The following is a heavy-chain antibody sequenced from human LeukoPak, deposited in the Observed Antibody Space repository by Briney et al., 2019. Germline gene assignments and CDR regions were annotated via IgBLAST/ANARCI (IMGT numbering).Heavy chain of an antibody. CDR2: IYHSGTS. D-gene: IGHD2-15*01. CDR3: ARHAWSGSDYFDY. Sequence: ETLSLTCTVSGYSISSGHYWDWIRQPPGKGLEWIGSIYHSGTSYYNPSLKSRVSISVDTSKNQFSLKLNSVTAADTAVYYCARHAWSGSDYFDYWGQGMLVTVSS. V-gene: IGHV4-38-2*02. CDR1: GYSISSGHY. J-gene: IGHJ4*02.